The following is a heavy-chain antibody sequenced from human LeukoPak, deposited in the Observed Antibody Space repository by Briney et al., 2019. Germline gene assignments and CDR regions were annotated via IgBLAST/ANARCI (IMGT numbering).Heavy chain of an antibody. CDR3: ARIYSSGWDFDY. J-gene: IGHJ4*02. D-gene: IGHD6-19*01. V-gene: IGHV4-34*01. Sequence: SETLSLTCAVYGGSFSGYYWGWIRQPPGKGLEWIGEINHSGSTNYNPSLKSRVTTSVDTSKNQFSLKLSSVTAADTAVYYCARIYSSGWDFDYWGQGTLVTVSS. CDR2: INHSGST. CDR1: GGSFSGYY.